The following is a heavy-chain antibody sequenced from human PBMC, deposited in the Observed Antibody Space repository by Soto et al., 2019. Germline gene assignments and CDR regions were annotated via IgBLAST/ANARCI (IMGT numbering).Heavy chain of an antibody. CDR2: ISWNSGSI. Sequence: GGSLSLSCAVSGFSFDGYANHWVRQAPGKGLEWVSGISWNSGSIGYADSVKGRFTISRDNAKNSLYLQMNSLRAEDTALYYCAKDYGGPIDFWGPGILVTVSS. CDR1: GFSFDGYA. D-gene: IGHD5-12*01. V-gene: IGHV3-9*01. J-gene: IGHJ4*02. CDR3: AKDYGGPIDF.